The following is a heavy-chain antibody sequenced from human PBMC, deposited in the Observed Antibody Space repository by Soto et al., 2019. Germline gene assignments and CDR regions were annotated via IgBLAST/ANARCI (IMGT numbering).Heavy chain of an antibody. V-gene: IGHV3-33*01. Sequence: QVQLVESGGGVVQPGRSLRLSCVASGFTFSEYGMHWVRQAPGKGLEWGVVIWYDGSKKYYADSVKGRFTISRDNSKNTLFLQMNSLRAEDKAVYYCARDRGYSSSWPPSYYYYGMDVWGQGTTVTVSS. CDR2: IWYDGSKK. J-gene: IGHJ6*02. D-gene: IGHD6-13*01. CDR1: GFTFSEYG. CDR3: ARDRGYSSSWPPSYYYYGMDV.